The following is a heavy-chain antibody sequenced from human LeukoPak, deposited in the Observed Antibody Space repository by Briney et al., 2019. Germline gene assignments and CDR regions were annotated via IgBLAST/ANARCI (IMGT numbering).Heavy chain of an antibody. D-gene: IGHD6-13*01. V-gene: IGHV3-23*01. Sequence: GGSLRLSCAASGFAFSSYAMSWVRQAPGKGLEWVSAISGSGGSTYYADSVKGRFTISRDNSKNTLYLQMNSLRAEDTAVYYCAKDPTAAAGTRPGYWGQGTLVTVSS. CDR1: GFAFSSYA. CDR2: ISGSGGST. J-gene: IGHJ4*02. CDR3: AKDPTAAAGTRPGY.